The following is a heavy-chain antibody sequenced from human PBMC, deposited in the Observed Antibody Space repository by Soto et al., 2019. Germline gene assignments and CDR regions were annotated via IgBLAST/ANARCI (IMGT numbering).Heavy chain of an antibody. CDR2: ISYSGGNT. D-gene: IGHD1-26*01. V-gene: IGHV3-23*01. J-gene: IGHJ4*02. CDR1: GFNFSSFG. CDR3: SKSLGATRTFDY. Sequence: PGGSLRLSCAASGFNFSSFGMSWVRQAPGKGLEWVSSISYSGGNTYYADSVKGRFTISRDNSKNTLYLQMNSLRAEDTAVYYCSKSLGATRTFDYWGQGTLVTVSS.